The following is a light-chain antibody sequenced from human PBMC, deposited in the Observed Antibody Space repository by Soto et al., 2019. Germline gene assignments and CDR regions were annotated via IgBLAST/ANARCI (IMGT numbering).Light chain of an antibody. Sequence: EIVMTQSPTTLSLSPGERATLSFMASQTGSNSYLACYQHKSGQAPSLLIYGVDTRASGIPDRFNGSGSGTEFTLTITRLEPEDSAVYFCQHYGYSQWTFGQGTKVDIK. CDR3: QHYGYSQWT. CDR1: QTGSNSY. J-gene: IGKJ1*01. V-gene: IGKV3-20*01. CDR2: GVD.